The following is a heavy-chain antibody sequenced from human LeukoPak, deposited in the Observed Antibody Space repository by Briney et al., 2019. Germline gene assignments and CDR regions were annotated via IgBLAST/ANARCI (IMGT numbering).Heavy chain of an antibody. Sequence: GGSLRLSCAASGFTFDDYAMHWVRQAPGKGLEWVSGITWNSGVIRYADSVKGRFTVSRDNAMNSLYLEMNSVGVEDTAFYFCVKDRTYDSTGSYFDYWGQGTLVAVSS. CDR3: VKDRTYDSTGSYFDY. CDR1: GFTFDDYA. D-gene: IGHD3-22*01. CDR2: ITWNSGVI. V-gene: IGHV3-9*01. J-gene: IGHJ4*02.